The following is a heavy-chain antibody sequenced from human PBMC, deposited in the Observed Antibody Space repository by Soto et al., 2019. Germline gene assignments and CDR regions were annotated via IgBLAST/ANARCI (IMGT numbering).Heavy chain of an antibody. V-gene: IGHV1-2*02. CDR2: SDCSSGGT. D-gene: IGHD6-25*01. J-gene: IGHJ6*02. CDR1: GYNFIGYY. Sequence: QAQLVQSGAEVRKPGASVNVSCKASGYNFIGYYIHWVRQAPGQGLEWMGWSDCSSGGTNSAQNFQGRVTMTRDSSVTTAYLEVNSLRSDDTAVYFCARLRGQYYYGMDVWGQGTTVIVSS. CDR3: ARLRGQYYYGMDV.